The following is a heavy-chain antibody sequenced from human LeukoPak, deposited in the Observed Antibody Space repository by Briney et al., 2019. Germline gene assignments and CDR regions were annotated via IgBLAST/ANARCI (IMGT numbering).Heavy chain of an antibody. Sequence: GGSLRLSCAASGFILSNADINWVRQAPQKGLEWVSGINRGGETYYADSVQGRFTISRDIPKSTIYLQLSSLTAEDTATYYCAKNNWDGDHGWGPGTRVTVSS. CDR3: AKNNWDGDHG. J-gene: IGHJ3*01. CDR2: INRGGET. V-gene: IGHV3-23*01. D-gene: IGHD1-20*01. CDR1: GFILSNAD.